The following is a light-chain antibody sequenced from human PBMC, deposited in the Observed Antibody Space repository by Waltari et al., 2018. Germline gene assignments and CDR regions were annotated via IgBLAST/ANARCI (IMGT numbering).Light chain of an antibody. CDR2: DVS. CDR1: SSDVGGYHY. Sequence: QSALTQPASVSGSPGQSITISCPGTSSDVGGYHYVFWYQQHPGKAPKLMIYDVSKRPSGVSNRFSGSKSGNTASLTISGLQAEDEADYYCCSYAGSSTFVVFGGGTKLTVL. J-gene: IGLJ2*01. V-gene: IGLV2-23*02. CDR3: CSYAGSSTFVV.